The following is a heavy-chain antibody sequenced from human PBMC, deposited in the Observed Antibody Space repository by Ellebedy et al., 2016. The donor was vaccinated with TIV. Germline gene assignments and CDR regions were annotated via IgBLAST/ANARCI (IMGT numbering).Heavy chain of an antibody. D-gene: IGHD5-24*01. CDR1: GFTFSSYA. J-gene: IGHJ3*02. Sequence: GGSLRLSCSASGFTFSSYAMHWVRQAPGKGLEYVSAISSNGGSTYYADSVKGRFTISRDNSKNTLYLQMSSLRAEDTAVYYCVKGLPRMATIGGDAFDIWGQGTMVTVSS. V-gene: IGHV3-64D*06. CDR3: VKGLPRMATIGGDAFDI. CDR2: ISSNGGST.